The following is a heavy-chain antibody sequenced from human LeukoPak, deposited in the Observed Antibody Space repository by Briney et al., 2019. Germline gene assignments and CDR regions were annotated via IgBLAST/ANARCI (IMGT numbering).Heavy chain of an antibody. CDR2: INHSGST. Sequence: SETLSLTCAVYGGSFSGYYWSWIRQPPGKGLEWIGEINHSGSTNYNPSLKSRVTISVDTSKNQFSLKLSSVTAADTAVYYCARSVSGGNGSNFDYCGQGTLVTVSS. J-gene: IGHJ4*02. CDR3: ARSVSGGNGSNFDY. V-gene: IGHV4-34*01. CDR1: GGSFSGYY. D-gene: IGHD1-26*01.